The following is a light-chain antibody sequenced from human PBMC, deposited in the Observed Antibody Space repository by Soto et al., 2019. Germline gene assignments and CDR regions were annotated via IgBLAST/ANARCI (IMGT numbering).Light chain of an antibody. Sequence: EIVLTQSPATLSVSPGDRATLSCRASQSVSSDLAWFQQKPGQAPRFLIYDASTRATGIPARFSGSGSETDFTLTIRSLQSEDFAIYSCQQYNNWPLTFGGGTKGEIK. CDR2: DAS. V-gene: IGKV3-15*01. J-gene: IGKJ4*01. CDR1: QSVSSD. CDR3: QQYNNWPLT.